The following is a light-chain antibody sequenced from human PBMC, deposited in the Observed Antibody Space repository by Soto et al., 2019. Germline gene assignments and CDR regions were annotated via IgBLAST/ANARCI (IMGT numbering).Light chain of an antibody. Sequence: DIQMTQSPSTLSASVGDRVTITCRASQSISSWLAWYQQKPGKAPKLLIYDASSLESGVPSRCSGSRSGTEFNLTISSLHPDEFATYCCQQYNSYSPQWTVGQGTNAEIK. CDR3: QQYNSYSPQWT. J-gene: IGKJ1*01. CDR1: QSISSW. CDR2: DAS. V-gene: IGKV1-5*01.